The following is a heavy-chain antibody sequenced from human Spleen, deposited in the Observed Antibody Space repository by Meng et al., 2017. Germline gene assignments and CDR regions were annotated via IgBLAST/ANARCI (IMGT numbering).Heavy chain of an antibody. CDR1: GGTFSSYA. CDR3: ARVSSYYDSSGYYDAFDI. CDR2: IIPIFGTA. V-gene: IGHV1-69*13. D-gene: IGHD3-22*01. J-gene: IGHJ3*02. Sequence: SVKVSCKPSGGTFSSYAISWVRQAPGQGLEWMGGIIPIFGTANYAQKFQGRVTITADESTSTAYMELSSLRSEDTAVYYCARVSSYYDSSGYYDAFDIWGQGTMVTVSS.